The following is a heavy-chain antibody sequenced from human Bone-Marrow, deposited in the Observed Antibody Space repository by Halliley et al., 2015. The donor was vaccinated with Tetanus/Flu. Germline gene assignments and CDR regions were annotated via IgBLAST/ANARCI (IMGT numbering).Heavy chain of an antibody. CDR1: GGTFTNSV. V-gene: IGHV1-69*01. J-gene: IGHJ4*02. D-gene: IGHD1-26*01. CDR2: IIPLFLTP. Sequence: QMQLVQSGAEVKKPGSSVKVSCKASGGTFTNSVISWVRLAPGHGLEWLGGIIPLFLTPHYGQKFHGRVTITADQSTNTVNLQLSSLRPEDTALYYCAILLGNSVLRDYWGQGTLVTVSS. CDR3: AILLGNSVLRDY.